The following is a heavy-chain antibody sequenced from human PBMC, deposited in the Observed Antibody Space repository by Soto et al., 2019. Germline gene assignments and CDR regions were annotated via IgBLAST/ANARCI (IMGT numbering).Heavy chain of an antibody. J-gene: IGHJ4*02. CDR2: IRSKANSYAT. D-gene: IGHD3-10*01. CDR1: GFTFSGSA. Sequence: GSLSLSCAASGFTFSGSAMHCVRQASGKGLEWVGRIRSKANSYATAYAASVKGRFTISRDDSKNTAYLQMNSLKTEDTAVYYCTRGRVKRGRFDYWGQGTLVTVYS. CDR3: TRGRVKRGRFDY. V-gene: IGHV3-73*01.